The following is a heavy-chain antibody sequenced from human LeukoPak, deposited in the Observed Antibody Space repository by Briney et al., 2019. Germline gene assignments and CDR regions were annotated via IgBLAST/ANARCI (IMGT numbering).Heavy chain of an antibody. D-gene: IGHD1-1*01. J-gene: IGHJ4*02. CDR2: ITGSGGST. CDR1: GFTFTSFA. Sequence: GGSLRLSCAASGFTFTSFAMGWVRQAPGRGLEWVSAITGSGGSTYYADSVKGRFTISRDNSKNTLYLQMNSLRAEDTAVYYCAKSNWNPFDYWGQGTLVTVSS. V-gene: IGHV3-23*01. CDR3: AKSNWNPFDY.